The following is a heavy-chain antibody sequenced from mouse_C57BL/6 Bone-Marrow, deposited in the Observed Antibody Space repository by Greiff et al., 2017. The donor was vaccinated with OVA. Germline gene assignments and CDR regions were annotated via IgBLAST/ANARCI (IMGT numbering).Heavy chain of an antibody. V-gene: IGHV2-2*01. Sequence: VQLQQSGPGLVQLSQSLSITCTVSGFSLTSYGVHWVRPSPGTGLEWLGEIWSGGSTDYNAAFISRLSISKDNTKSQVFFKRNSLQADDTAIYYCASPPLYYYYAMDYWGQGTSVTVSS. CDR3: ASPPLYYYYAMDY. CDR2: IWSGGST. CDR1: GFSLTSYG. J-gene: IGHJ4*01. D-gene: IGHD2-1*01.